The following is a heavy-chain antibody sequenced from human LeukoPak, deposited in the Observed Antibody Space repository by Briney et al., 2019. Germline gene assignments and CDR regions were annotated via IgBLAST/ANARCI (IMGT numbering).Heavy chain of an antibody. D-gene: IGHD3-22*01. CDR1: GYSFTSYW. J-gene: IGHJ3*02. CDR2: IYPGDSDT. CDR3: ARLRRITMIHDAFDI. Sequence: GESLKISCKGSGYSFTSYWIGWVRQMPGKGLEWMGIIYPGDSDTRYSPSFQGQVTISADKSISTAYLQWSSLKASDTAMYYCARLRRITMIHDAFDIWGQGTMVTVSS. V-gene: IGHV5-51*01.